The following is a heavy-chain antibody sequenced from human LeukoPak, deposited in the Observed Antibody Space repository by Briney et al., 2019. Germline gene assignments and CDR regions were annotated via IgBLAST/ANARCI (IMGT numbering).Heavy chain of an antibody. V-gene: IGHV3-21*01. J-gene: IGHJ4*02. Sequence: GGSLXLXXXXXXXXFXSYSMNWVRQAPGKGLEWVSSISSSSSYIYYADSVKGRFTISRDNAKNSLYLQMNSLRAEDTAVYYCARARIQLWLPDYWGQGTLVTVSS. CDR1: XXXFXSYS. CDR3: ARARIQLWLPDY. D-gene: IGHD5-18*01. CDR2: ISSSSSYI.